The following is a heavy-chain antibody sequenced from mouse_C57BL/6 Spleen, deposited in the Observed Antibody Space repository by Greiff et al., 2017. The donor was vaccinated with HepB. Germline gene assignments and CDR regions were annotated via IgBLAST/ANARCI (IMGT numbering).Heavy chain of an antibody. CDR3: AREGKLDYFDY. D-gene: IGHD4-1*01. V-gene: IGHV3-6*01. J-gene: IGHJ2*01. CDR2: ISYDGSN. Sequence: DVQLQESGPGLVKPSQSLSLTCSVTGYSITSGYYWNWIRQFPGNKLEWMGYISYDGSNNYNPSLKNRISITRDPSKNQFFLKLNSVTTEDTATYYCAREGKLDYFDYWGQGTTLTVSS. CDR1: GYSITSGYY.